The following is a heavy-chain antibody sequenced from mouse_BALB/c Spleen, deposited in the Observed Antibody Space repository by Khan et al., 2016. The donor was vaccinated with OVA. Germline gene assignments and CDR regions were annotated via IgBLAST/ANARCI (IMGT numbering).Heavy chain of an antibody. D-gene: IGHD1-1*02. Sequence: EVELVESGGDLVKPGGSLKLSCAASGFTFSNYAMSWVRQTPEKRLEWVASISSGGTTYYPDRVKGRFTISRDNARNILYLQMNSLRSEYTAMFYCARDYWFTYWGQGTLVTVSA. CDR3: ARDYWFTY. J-gene: IGHJ3*01. CDR2: ISSGGTT. V-gene: IGHV5-6-5*01. CDR1: GFTFSNYA.